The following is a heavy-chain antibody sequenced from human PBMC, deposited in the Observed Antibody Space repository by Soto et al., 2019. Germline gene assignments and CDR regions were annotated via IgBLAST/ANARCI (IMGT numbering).Heavy chain of an antibody. CDR3: ARPHFSSSYYFDY. Sequence: ASVNVSCKASGGTFSSYTISWVRQAPGQRLEWMGWINAGNGNTKYSQKFQGRVTITRDTSASTAYMELNSLRSEDTAVYYCARPHFSSSYYFDYWGQGTLVNVSS. D-gene: IGHD6-13*01. CDR1: GGTFSSYT. J-gene: IGHJ4*02. V-gene: IGHV1-3*01. CDR2: INAGNGNT.